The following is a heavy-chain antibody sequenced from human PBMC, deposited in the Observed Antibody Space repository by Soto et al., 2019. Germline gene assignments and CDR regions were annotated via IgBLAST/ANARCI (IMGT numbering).Heavy chain of an antibody. CDR3: AKGDYDILTGYYYYYYGMDV. CDR1: GDTFSTYT. CDR2: IIPRSATS. J-gene: IGHJ6*02. D-gene: IGHD3-9*01. V-gene: IGHV1-69*06. Sequence: GASVKVSCKASGDTFSTYTITWMRQAPGQGLEWMGGIIPRSATSNYAQKFQGRVTITADKSTSTAYMELSSLRSEDTAVYYCAKGDYDILTGYYYYYYGMDVWGQGTTVTVSS.